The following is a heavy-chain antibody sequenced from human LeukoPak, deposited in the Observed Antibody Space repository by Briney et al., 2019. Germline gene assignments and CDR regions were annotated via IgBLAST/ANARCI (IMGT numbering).Heavy chain of an antibody. V-gene: IGHV3-43*02. J-gene: IGHJ4*02. CDR1: GFTFDDYA. CDR2: ISGDGGST. Sequence: GGSLRLSCAASGFTFDDYAMHWVRQAPGKGLEWVSLISGDGGSTYYADSVKGRFTISRDNSKNSLYLQMNSLRTEDTASYYCAKVPVGSSWYYFDYWGQGTLVTVSS. CDR3: AKVPVGSSWYYFDY. D-gene: IGHD6-13*01.